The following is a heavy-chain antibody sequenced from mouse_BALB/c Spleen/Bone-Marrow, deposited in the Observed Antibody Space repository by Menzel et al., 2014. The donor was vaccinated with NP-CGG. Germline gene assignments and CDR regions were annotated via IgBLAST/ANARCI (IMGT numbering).Heavy chain of an antibody. Sequence: VQLQQSGAELVKPGASVKLSCTASGFNIKDTYMHWVKQRPEQGLEWIGRIDPANGNTKYDPKFQGKATITADTSSNTAYLQLSSLTSEDTAVYYCARDSPYAMDYWGQGTSVTVSA. CDR1: GFNIKDTY. J-gene: IGHJ4*01. V-gene: IGHV14-3*02. CDR2: IDPANGNT. CDR3: ARDSPYAMDY.